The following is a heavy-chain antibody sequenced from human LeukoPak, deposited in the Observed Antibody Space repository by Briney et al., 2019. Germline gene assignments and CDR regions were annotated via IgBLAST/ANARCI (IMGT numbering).Heavy chain of an antibody. CDR1: GFTFGDYA. CDR2: IRSKAYGGTT. CDR3: TKDYYDSSGYYSPEYFQH. D-gene: IGHD3-22*01. V-gene: IGHV3-49*04. J-gene: IGHJ1*01. Sequence: GGSLRLSCTASGFTFGDYAMSWVRQAPGKGLEWVGFIRSKAYGGTTEYAASVKGRFTISRDDSKSIAYLQMNSPKTEDTAVYYCTKDYYDSSGYYSPEYFQHWGQGTLVTVSS.